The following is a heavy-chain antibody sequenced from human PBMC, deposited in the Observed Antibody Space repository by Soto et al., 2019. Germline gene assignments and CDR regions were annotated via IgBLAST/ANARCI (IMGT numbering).Heavy chain of an antibody. J-gene: IGHJ4*02. Sequence: GGSLRLSCAASGFTFSSYAMSWVRQAPGKGLEWVSAISGSGGGTYYADSVKGRLHIFKDNSKNTLYLQMNSLRAEDTAVYYCAKDGEGITMIVVALYYFDYWGQGTLVTVSS. D-gene: IGHD3-22*01. V-gene: IGHV3-23*01. CDR3: AKDGEGITMIVVALYYFDY. CDR2: ISGSGGGT. CDR1: GFTFSSYA.